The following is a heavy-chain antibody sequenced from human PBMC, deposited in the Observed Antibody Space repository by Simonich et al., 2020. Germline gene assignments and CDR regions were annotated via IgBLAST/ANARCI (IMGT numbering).Heavy chain of an antibody. CDR3: ARSTTGTTAFDI. V-gene: IGHV1-18*01. Sequence: QVQLVQSGAEVKKPGASVKVSCKASGYTFTSYGIRWVRQAPGQGLEWMGWIGTYNSNTNYAQKLQGRVTMTTDTSTSTAYMELRSLRVDDTAVYYCARSTTGTTAFDIWGQGTMVTVSS. J-gene: IGHJ3*02. D-gene: IGHD1-1*01. CDR2: IGTYNSNT. CDR1: GYTFTSYG.